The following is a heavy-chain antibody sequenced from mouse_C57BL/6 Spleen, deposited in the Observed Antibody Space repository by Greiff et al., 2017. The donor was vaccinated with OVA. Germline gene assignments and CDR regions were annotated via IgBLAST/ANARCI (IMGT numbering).Heavy chain of an antibody. CDR3: ARDGSSLYWYFDV. D-gene: IGHD1-1*01. CDR1: GYTFTSYW. CDR2: IHPNSGST. J-gene: IGHJ1*03. Sequence: QVQLQQPGAELVKPGASVKLSCKASGYTFTSYWMHWVKQRPGQGLEWIGMIHPNSGSTNYNEKFKSKATLTVDKSSSTAYMQLSSLTSEDSAVYYGARDGSSLYWYFDVWGTGTTVTVSS. V-gene: IGHV1-64*01.